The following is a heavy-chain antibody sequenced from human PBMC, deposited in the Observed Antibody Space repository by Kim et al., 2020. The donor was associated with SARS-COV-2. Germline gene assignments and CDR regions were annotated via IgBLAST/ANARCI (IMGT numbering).Heavy chain of an antibody. D-gene: IGHD5-12*01. J-gene: IGHJ4*02. CDR1: GYTFTSYY. CDR2: INPSGGST. V-gene: IGHV1-46*01. Sequence: ASVKVSCKASGYTFTSYYMHWVRQAPGQGLEWMGIINPSGGSTSYAQKFQGRVTMTRDTSTSTVYMELSSLRSENTAVYYCARVGWLRGSFDYWGQGTLVTVSS. CDR3: ARVGWLRGSFDY.